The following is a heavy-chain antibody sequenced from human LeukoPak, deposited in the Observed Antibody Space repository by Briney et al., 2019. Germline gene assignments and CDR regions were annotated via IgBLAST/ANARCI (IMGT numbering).Heavy chain of an antibody. J-gene: IGHJ4*02. D-gene: IGHD6-19*01. Sequence: PGGSLRLSCAASGFTFSSYAMSWVRQAPGKGLEWVSAIRGSGRGTYHADSVKGRFTISRDNSKNTLYLQMNSLRDEDTALYYCAKAGIGVVGYFDYWGQGTLVTVSS. CDR3: AKAGIGVVGYFDY. V-gene: IGHV3-23*01. CDR2: IRGSGRGT. CDR1: GFTFSSYA.